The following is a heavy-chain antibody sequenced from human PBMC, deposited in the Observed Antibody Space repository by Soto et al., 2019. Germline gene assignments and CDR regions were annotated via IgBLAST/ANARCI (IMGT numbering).Heavy chain of an antibody. Sequence: ASVKVSCKASGYTFTSYGISWVRQAPGQGLEWMGWISAYNGNTNYAQKLQGRVTMTTDTSTSTAYMELRSLRSDDTAVYYCASVDYLDGRSYRDGYFDYWAQGTPVTVSS. CDR3: ASVDYLDGRSYRDGYFDY. J-gene: IGHJ4*02. CDR1: GYTFTSYG. V-gene: IGHV1-18*01. CDR2: ISAYNGNT. D-gene: IGHD4-17*01.